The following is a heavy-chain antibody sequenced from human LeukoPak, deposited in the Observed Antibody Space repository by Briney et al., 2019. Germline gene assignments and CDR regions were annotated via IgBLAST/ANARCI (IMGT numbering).Heavy chain of an antibody. CDR3: AKLGNYFDY. V-gene: IGHV3-23*01. Sequence: AGGSLRLSCAASGFTFSSYAMSWVRQAPGKGLEWVSYISSTGGTIYYADSMKGRFTISRDNSKNTLYLQMNSLRAEDTAVYYCAKLGNYFDYWGQGTLVTVSS. J-gene: IGHJ4*02. CDR2: ISSTGGTI. CDR1: GFTFSSYA.